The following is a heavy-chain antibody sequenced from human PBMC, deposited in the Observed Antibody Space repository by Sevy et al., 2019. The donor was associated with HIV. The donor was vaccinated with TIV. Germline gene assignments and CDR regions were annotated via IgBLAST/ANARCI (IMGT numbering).Heavy chain of an antibody. CDR2: IIPIFGTA. Sequence: ASVKVSCKASGGTFSSYAISWVRQAPGQGLEWMGGIIPIFGTANYAQKFQGRVTITADESTSTAYMELNSLRSEDTAVYYCARGGYSSGWFQHYYYYYGMDVWGQGTTVTVSS. V-gene: IGHV1-69*13. CDR3: ARGGYSSGWFQHYYYYYGMDV. D-gene: IGHD6-19*01. J-gene: IGHJ6*02. CDR1: GGTFSSYA.